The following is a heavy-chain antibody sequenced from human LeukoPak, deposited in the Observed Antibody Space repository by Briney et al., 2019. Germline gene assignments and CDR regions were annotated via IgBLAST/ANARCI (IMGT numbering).Heavy chain of an antibody. CDR3: ARETYYGMDV. CDR2: IKQDGSEK. Sequence: GGSLRFSCAGSGFTFSSYWMNWVRQAPGKGLEWVANIKQDGSEKYYVDSVKGRFTISRDNAKNSLYLQMNSLRAEDTAVYYCARETYYGMDVWGQGTTVTVSS. V-gene: IGHV3-7*03. CDR1: GFTFSSYW. J-gene: IGHJ6*02.